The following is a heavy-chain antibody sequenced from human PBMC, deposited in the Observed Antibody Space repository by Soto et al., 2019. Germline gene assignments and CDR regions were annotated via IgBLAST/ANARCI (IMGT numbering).Heavy chain of an antibody. D-gene: IGHD2-2*01. J-gene: IGHJ6*02. CDR1: GFTFSSYG. Sequence: QVQLVESGGGVVQPGRSLRLSCAASGFTFSSYGMHWVRQAPGKGLEWVAVRWYDGSNKYYADSVKGRFTISRDNSKNTLYLQMNSLRAEETAVYYCARGLGGYCISTSCYAYYYYGMDVWGQGTTVTVSS. V-gene: IGHV3-33*01. CDR3: ARGLGGYCISTSCYAYYYYGMDV. CDR2: RWYDGSNK.